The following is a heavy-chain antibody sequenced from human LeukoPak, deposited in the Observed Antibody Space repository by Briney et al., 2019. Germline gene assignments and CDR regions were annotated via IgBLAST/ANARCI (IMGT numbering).Heavy chain of an antibody. J-gene: IGHJ4*02. Sequence: PGGSLRLSCAASGFTFSTYAMTWVRQAPGKGLEWVAIIKQDGSEKKYVDSVKGRFTISRDNAKNSLYLQMNSLRDEDTAVYYCARELPFDYWGQGNLVTVSS. CDR3: ARELPFDY. CDR2: IKQDGSEK. D-gene: IGHD2-15*01. CDR1: GFTFSTYA. V-gene: IGHV3-7*01.